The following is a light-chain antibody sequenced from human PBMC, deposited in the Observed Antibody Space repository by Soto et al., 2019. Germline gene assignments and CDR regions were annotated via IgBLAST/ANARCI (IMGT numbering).Light chain of an antibody. CDR3: CSYAGDSTWV. CDR2: EYD. V-gene: IGLV2-23*01. J-gene: IGLJ3*02. CDR1: RSDVGSYNL. Sequence: QSALTQPASVSGSPGQSVTISCTGTRSDVGSYNLVSWYQQKPGKAPKLVIYEYDKRPSGISNRFSGSKSGSTASLTGSGLQVEDEADYYCCSYAGDSTWVFGGGTKLTVL.